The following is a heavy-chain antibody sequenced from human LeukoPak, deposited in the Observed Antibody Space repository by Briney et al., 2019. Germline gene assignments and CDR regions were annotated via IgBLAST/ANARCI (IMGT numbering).Heavy chain of an antibody. Sequence: PGGSLRLSCAASGFTVSSNYMSWVRQAPGKGLEWVSVIYSGGSTYYADSAKGRFTISRDNSKNTLYLQMNSLRAEDTAVYYCARADRYSSGWSPSFDIWGQGTMVTVSS. CDR1: GFTVSSNY. CDR3: ARADRYSSGWSPSFDI. J-gene: IGHJ3*02. V-gene: IGHV3-53*01. CDR2: IYSGGST. D-gene: IGHD6-19*01.